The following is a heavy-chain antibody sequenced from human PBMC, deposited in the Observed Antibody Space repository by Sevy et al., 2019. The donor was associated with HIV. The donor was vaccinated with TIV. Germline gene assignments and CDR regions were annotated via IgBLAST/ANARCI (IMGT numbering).Heavy chain of an antibody. D-gene: IGHD4-17*01. Sequence: SETLSLTCTVSGGSISSYYWSWIRQPPGKGLEWIGYIYYSGSTNYNPYLKSRVTTSANTSKNQFSLKLTSVTAADTAVYYCARISTTVTTHYYYYYGMDVWGQGTTVTVSS. CDR1: GGSISSYY. CDR2: IYYSGST. V-gene: IGHV4-59*01. J-gene: IGHJ6*02. CDR3: ARISTTVTTHYYYYYGMDV.